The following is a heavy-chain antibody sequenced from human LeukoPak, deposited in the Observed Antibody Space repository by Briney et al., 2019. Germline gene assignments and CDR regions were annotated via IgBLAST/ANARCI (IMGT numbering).Heavy chain of an antibody. V-gene: IGHV3-20*04. CDR3: ARGPYYYDSSGPHY. CDR1: GFTFDDYG. Sequence: GGSLRLSCAVSGFTFDDYGMNWVRQAPGKGLEWVSGINWNGGSTGYADSVKGRFTISRDNAKNALYVQMNSLRAEDTAFYYCARGPYYYDSSGPHYWGQGTLVTVSS. D-gene: IGHD3-22*01. CDR2: INWNGGST. J-gene: IGHJ4*02.